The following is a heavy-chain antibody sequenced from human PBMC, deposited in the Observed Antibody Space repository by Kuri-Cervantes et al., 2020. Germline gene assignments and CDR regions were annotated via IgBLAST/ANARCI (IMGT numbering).Heavy chain of an antibody. CDR2: INHRGYT. Sequence: SQTLSLTCAVYGESFSGYYWSWIRQSPGKGLEWIGEINHRGYTDYNPSLKSRVTISEDTSRNQLSLKLTSVTAADTAVYYCASAISSGWYSPRSGIHWGQGTLVTVSS. D-gene: IGHD6-19*01. CDR3: ASAISSGWYSPRSGIH. V-gene: IGHV4-34*01. J-gene: IGHJ4*02. CDR1: GESFSGYY.